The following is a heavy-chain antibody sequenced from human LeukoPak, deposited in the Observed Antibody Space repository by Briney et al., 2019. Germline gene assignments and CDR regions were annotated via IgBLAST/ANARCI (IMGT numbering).Heavy chain of an antibody. D-gene: IGHD6-19*01. CDR1: GFTFSSYG. CDR3: AKDQSRRAAVAGWFDP. V-gene: IGHV3-30*18. J-gene: IGHJ5*02. CDR2: ISYDGSNK. Sequence: PGGSLRLSCAASGFTFSSYGMHWVRQAPGKGLEWVAVISYDGSNKYYADSVKGRFTISRDNSKNILYLQMNSLRAEDTAVYYCAKDQSRRAAVAGWFDPWGQGTLVTVSS.